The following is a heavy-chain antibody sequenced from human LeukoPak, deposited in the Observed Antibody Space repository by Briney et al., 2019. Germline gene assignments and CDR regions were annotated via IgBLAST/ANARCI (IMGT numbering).Heavy chain of an antibody. Sequence: SETLSLTCTVSGGSISSYYWSWIRQPPGKGLEWIGYIYYSGSTNYNPSLKSRVTISVDTSKNQFSLKLSSVTAADTAVYYCARSAGSGYFQHWGQGTLVTVSS. CDR3: ARSAGSGYFQH. CDR2: IYYSGST. V-gene: IGHV4-59*01. CDR1: GGSISSYY. J-gene: IGHJ1*01. D-gene: IGHD3-10*01.